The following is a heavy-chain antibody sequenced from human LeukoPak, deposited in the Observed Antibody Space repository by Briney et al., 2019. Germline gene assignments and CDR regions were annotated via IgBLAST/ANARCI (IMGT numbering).Heavy chain of an antibody. D-gene: IGHD5-12*01. J-gene: IGHJ6*03. CDR3: AKEGGSGLGATTPYYYYYYMDV. V-gene: IGHV3-43*01. Sequence: GGSLRLSCAASGFTFDDYTMHWVRQAPGKGLEWVSLISWDGGSTYYADSVKGRFTISRGNSKNSLYPQMNSLRTEDTALYYCAKEGGSGLGATTPYYYYYYMDVWGKGTTVTVSS. CDR2: ISWDGGST. CDR1: GFTFDDYT.